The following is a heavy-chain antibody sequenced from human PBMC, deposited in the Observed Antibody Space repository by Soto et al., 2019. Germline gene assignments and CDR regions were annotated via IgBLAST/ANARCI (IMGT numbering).Heavy chain of an antibody. CDR2: IYYSGST. D-gene: IGHD5-12*01. J-gene: IGHJ4*02. Sequence: QLQLQESGPGLVKPSETLSLTCTVSGGSISSSSYYWGWIRQPPGKGLEWIGSIYYSGSTYYNPSLKSRVTISVDTSKNQFSLKLSSVTAADTAVYYCARQGRGYSGYDYDFRGRYVSGDDYWGQGTLVTVSS. V-gene: IGHV4-39*01. CDR1: GGSISSSSYY. CDR3: ARQGRGYSGYDYDFRGRYVSGDDY.